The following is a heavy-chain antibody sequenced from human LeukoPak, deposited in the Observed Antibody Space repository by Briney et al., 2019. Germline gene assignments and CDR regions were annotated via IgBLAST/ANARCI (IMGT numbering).Heavy chain of an antibody. D-gene: IGHD3-10*01. Sequence: GGSLRLSCAASGFTFSNYAIHWVRQAPGKGLEWVAVISYDGNNKYYADSVKGRFTISRDNSKNTLYLQMNSLRAEDTAVYYCARVLYRYYGPGRAWFDPWGQGTLVTVSS. V-gene: IGHV3-30-3*01. CDR2: ISYDGNNK. J-gene: IGHJ5*02. CDR3: ARVLYRYYGPGRAWFDP. CDR1: GFTFSNYA.